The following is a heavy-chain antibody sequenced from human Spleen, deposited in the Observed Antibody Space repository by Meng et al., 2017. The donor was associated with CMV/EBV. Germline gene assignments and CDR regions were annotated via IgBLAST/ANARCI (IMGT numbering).Heavy chain of an antibody. D-gene: IGHD1-1*01. V-gene: IGHV3-30*02. CDR1: GFTFSTYG. J-gene: IGHJ4*02. CDR3: ARGGFQVRWKGLHF. Sequence: GESLKISCAASGFTFSTYGMHWVRQAPGKGLEWVAFIRYDGTEKYYADSVKGRFTISRDNAKNTLYLHMNSLRVDDSAVYYCARGGFQVRWKGLHFWGQGTLVTVSS. CDR2: IRYDGTEK.